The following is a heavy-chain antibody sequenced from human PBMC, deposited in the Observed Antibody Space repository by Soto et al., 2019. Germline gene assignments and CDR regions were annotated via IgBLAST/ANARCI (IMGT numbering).Heavy chain of an antibody. CDR2: ISAYNGNT. D-gene: IGHD3-22*01. CDR1: GYTFTSYG. V-gene: IGHV1-18*01. CDR3: ARAYHYYDSSGYYDY. J-gene: IGHJ4*02. Sequence: ASVKVSCKASGYTFTSYGISWVRQAPGQGLEWMGWISAYNGNTNYAQKLQGRVTMTTDTSTSTAYMELRSLRSDDTAVYYCARAYHYYDSSGYYDYWGQGTRDTVSS.